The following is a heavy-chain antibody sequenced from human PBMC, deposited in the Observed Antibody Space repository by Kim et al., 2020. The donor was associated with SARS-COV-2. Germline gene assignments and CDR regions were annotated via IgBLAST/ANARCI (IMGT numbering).Heavy chain of an antibody. V-gene: IGHV1-24*01. Sequence: ASVKVSCKVSGYTLTELSMHWVRQAPGKRLEWMGGFDPEDGETIYAQKFQGRVTMTEDTSTDTAYMELSSLRSEDTAVYYCATILTIFGFGDVWGQGTTVTVSS. J-gene: IGHJ6*02. D-gene: IGHD3-3*01. CDR3: ATILTIFGFGDV. CDR2: FDPEDGET. CDR1: GYTLTELS.